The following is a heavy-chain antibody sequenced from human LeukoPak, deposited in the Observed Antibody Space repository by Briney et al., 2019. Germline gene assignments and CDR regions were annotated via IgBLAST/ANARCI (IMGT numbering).Heavy chain of an antibody. V-gene: IGHV1-8*01. CDR2: MNPNSGNT. J-gene: IGHJ6*03. CDR1: GYTFTSYD. CDR3: ARRASGAQRTWARPYYYYMDV. D-gene: IGHD1-1*01. Sequence: ASVKVSCKASGYTFTSYDINWVRQATGQGLEWMGWMNPNSGNTGYAQKFQGRVTMTRNTSISTAYMELSSLRSEDTAVYYCARRASGAQRTWARPYYYYMDVWGKGTTVTVSS.